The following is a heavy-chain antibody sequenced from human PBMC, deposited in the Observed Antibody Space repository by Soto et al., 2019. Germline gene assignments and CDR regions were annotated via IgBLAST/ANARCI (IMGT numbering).Heavy chain of an antibody. CDR2: ISWNSGSI. CDR1: GFTFDDYA. Sequence: DVQLVESGGGLVQPGRSLRLSCAASGFTFDDYAMHWVRQAPGKGLEWVSGISWNSGSIGYADSVKGRFTISRDNAKNSLYLQMNSLRAEDTALYYCAKAAIVVVTENYFDYWGQGTLVTVSS. V-gene: IGHV3-9*01. CDR3: AKAAIVVVTENYFDY. D-gene: IGHD2-21*02. J-gene: IGHJ4*02.